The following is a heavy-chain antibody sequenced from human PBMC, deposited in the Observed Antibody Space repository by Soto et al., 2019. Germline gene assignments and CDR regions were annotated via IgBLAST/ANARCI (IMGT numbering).Heavy chain of an antibody. CDR1: GGSISSGGYY. J-gene: IGHJ6*02. V-gene: IGHV4-31*03. CDR3: ARATYYDFWSGYYSEYYYYGMDV. CDR2: IYYSGST. D-gene: IGHD3-3*01. Sequence: TLSLTCTVSGGSISSGGYYWSWIRQHPGKGLEWIGYIYYSGSTYYNPSLKSRVTISVDTSKNQFSLKLSSVTAADTAVYYCARATYYDFWSGYYSEYYYYGMDVWGQGTTVTVSS.